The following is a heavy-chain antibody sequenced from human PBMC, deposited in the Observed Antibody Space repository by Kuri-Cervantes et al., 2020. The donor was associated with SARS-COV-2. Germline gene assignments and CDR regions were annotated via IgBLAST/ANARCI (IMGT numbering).Heavy chain of an antibody. CDR2: FDPEDGET. CDR1: GYTLTELS. CDR3: ATAPPFGYNWFDP. D-gene: IGHD3-10*01. Sequence: ASVKVSCKVSGYTLTELSMHWVRQAPGKGLEWMGGFDPEDGETIYTQKFQGRVTMTEDTSTDTAYMELSSLRSEDTAVYYCATAPPFGYNWFDPWGQGTLVTVSS. J-gene: IGHJ5*02. V-gene: IGHV1-24*01.